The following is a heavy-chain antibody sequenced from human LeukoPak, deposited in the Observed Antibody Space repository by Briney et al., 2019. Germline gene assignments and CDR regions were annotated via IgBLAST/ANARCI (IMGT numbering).Heavy chain of an antibody. CDR2: ISSDGSKK. CDR3: ARSRTTGGYYYDSSGH. Sequence: AGGSLRLSCAASGFTFSSYGVHWVRQAPGKGLEWVAVISSDGSKKYSADSVRGRFTISRDNSKNTLFLQMNSLRPEDTAVYYCARSRTTGGYYYDSSGHWGQGTLVTVSS. J-gene: IGHJ4*02. D-gene: IGHD3-22*01. V-gene: IGHV3-30*03. CDR1: GFTFSSYG.